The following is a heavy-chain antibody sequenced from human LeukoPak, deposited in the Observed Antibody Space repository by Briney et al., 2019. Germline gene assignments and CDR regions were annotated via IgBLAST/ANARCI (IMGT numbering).Heavy chain of an antibody. V-gene: IGHV4-39*01. CDR3: ARGSSGATDY. D-gene: IGHD6-19*01. J-gene: IGHJ4*02. CDR2: IYYSGST. CDR1: GGSISSSSYY. Sequence: TSETLSLTCTVSGGSISSSSYYWGWIRQPPGKGLEWIGSIYYSGSTYYNPSLKSRVTISVDTSKNQFSLKLSSVTAADTAVYYCARGSSGATDYWGQGTLVTVSS.